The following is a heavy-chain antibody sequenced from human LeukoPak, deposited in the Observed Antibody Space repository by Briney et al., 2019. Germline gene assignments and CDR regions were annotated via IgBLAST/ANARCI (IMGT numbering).Heavy chain of an antibody. CDR2: INHSGST. V-gene: IGHV4-34*01. D-gene: IGHD3-22*01. J-gene: IGHJ4*02. CDR3: ARLYDSSGYPILDY. CDR1: GGSFSGYY. Sequence: PSETLSLTCAVYGGSFSGYYWSWIRQPPGKGLEWIGEINHSGSTNYNPSLKSRVTISVDTSKNQFSLKLSSVTAADTAVYYCARLYDSSGYPILDYWGQGTLVTVSS.